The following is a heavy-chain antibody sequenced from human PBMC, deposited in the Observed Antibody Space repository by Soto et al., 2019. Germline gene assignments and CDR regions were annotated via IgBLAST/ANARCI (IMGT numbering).Heavy chain of an antibody. V-gene: IGHV4-34*01. CDR3: ARASSGSLEYAMDV. J-gene: IGHJ6*02. CDR1: GGSFRGYF. CDR2: INHSGST. Sequence: SSETLSLTCAVYGGSFRGYFWSWIRQPPGKGLEWIGEINHSGSTHYNPSLKSRVTISADTSKSQFSLELNTVTAADTAVYYCARASSGSLEYAMDVWGQGXTVTVYS. D-gene: IGHD3-10*01.